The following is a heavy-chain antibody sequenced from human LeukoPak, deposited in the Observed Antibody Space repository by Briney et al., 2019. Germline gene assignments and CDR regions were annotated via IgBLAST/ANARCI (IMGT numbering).Heavy chain of an antibody. D-gene: IGHD3-10*01. CDR3: ARAGVVWFGEFDP. V-gene: IGHV1-2*02. J-gene: IGHJ5*02. CDR1: GYTFTGYY. CDR2: INPNSGGT. Sequence: ASVKVSCKASGYTFTGYYMHWVRQAPGQGLEWMGWINPNSGGTNYAQKFQGRVTMTRDTSISTAYMELSRLRSDDTAVYYCARAGVVWFGEFDPWGQGTLVTVSS.